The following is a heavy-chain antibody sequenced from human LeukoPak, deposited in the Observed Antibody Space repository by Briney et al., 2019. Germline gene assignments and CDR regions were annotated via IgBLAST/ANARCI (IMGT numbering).Heavy chain of an antibody. J-gene: IGHJ4*02. D-gene: IGHD3-10*01. CDR3: ARVLGSGSSKPLFDY. Sequence: GGSLRLSCAASGFTFRSYAMHWVRQAPGKGLEYVSGISINGGSTRYANSVKGRFTISRDNSKNTLYLRMGSLRAEDMAVYYCARVLGSGSSKPLFDYWGQGTLVTVSS. CDR2: ISINGGST. V-gene: IGHV3-64*01. CDR1: GFTFRSYA.